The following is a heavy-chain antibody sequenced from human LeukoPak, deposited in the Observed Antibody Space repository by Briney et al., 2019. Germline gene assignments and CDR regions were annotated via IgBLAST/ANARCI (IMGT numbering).Heavy chain of an antibody. J-gene: IGHJ3*02. Sequence: GGSLRLSCASAWFTFSSHNMNWGRQAAMKGLGWVSSIGADGSYIYYADSVRGRFTISREYAKNSLYLQMNSLTAEDTGVYYCARVSPQLVLFAIWGQGTMVTVSS. CDR1: WFTFSSHN. CDR2: IGADGSYI. V-gene: IGHV3-21*04. CDR3: ARVSPQLVLFAI. D-gene: IGHD6-13*01.